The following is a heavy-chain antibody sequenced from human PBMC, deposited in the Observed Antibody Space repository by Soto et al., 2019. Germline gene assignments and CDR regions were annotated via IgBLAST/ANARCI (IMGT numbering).Heavy chain of an antibody. CDR2: IRSKAYGGTT. J-gene: IGHJ6*02. CDR1: GFTFGDYA. Sequence: GGSLRLSCTASGFTFGDYAMSWFRQAPGKELKRVGFIRSKAYGGTTEYDASVKGRFTISRDDSKSIAYLQMNSLKTEDTAVYYCTRDAGSSWPTYYYYGMDVWGQGTTVTVSS. V-gene: IGHV3-49*03. D-gene: IGHD6-13*01. CDR3: TRDAGSSWPTYYYYGMDV.